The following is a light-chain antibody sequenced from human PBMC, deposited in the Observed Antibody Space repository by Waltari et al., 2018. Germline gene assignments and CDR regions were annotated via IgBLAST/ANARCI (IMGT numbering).Light chain of an antibody. J-gene: IGLJ1*01. V-gene: IGLV2-14*03. CDR3: SSYTSNNSLGV. Sequence: QSALTPPASVSGSPGQSITISCPATSSDVGGYNYVSWYQQHPGKAPKLMILDVSDRPSGVFNRFSGSRSGNTASLTISGLQAEDEADYYCSSYTSNNSLGVFGPGTKVTVL. CDR1: SSDVGGYNY. CDR2: DVS.